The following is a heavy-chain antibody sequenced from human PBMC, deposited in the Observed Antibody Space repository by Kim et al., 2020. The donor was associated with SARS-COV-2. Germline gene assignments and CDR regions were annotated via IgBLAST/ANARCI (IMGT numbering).Heavy chain of an antibody. CDR3: ARLLRYFDWGHFDY. D-gene: IGHD3-9*01. Sequence: ADSVKGKLTISSDNSKNTLYLQKNSLRAEDTAVYYCARLLRYFDWGHFDYWGQGTLVTVSS. V-gene: IGHV3-66*04. J-gene: IGHJ4*02.